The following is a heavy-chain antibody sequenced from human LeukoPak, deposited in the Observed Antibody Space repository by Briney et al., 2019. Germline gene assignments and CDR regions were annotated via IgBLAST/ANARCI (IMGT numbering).Heavy chain of an antibody. Sequence: SETLSLTCAVYGGSFSGYYWSWIRQPPGKGLEWIGEINHSGSTNYNPSLKSRVTISVDTSKNQFFLKLSSVTAADTAVYYCARAPVAARPNWFDPWGQGTLVTVSS. CDR1: GGSFSGYY. J-gene: IGHJ5*02. CDR3: ARAPVAARPNWFDP. CDR2: INHSGST. D-gene: IGHD6-6*01. V-gene: IGHV4-34*01.